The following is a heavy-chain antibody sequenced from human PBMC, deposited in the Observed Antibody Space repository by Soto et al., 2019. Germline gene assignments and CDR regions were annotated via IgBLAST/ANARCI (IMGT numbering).Heavy chain of an antibody. CDR1: GGSVSSGRYQ. J-gene: IGHJ6*02. V-gene: IGHV4-61*01. CDR3: ASLQFYDFWSGSGRMDV. Sequence: SETLSLTCTVSGGSVSSGRYQWSWIRQSPGKGLEWIGYIYYTGTTNYNPSLKSRVTISVDTSKSQFSLKLTSVTAADTALYFCASLQFYDFWSGSGRMDVWGQGTSVTVSS. CDR2: IYYTGTT. D-gene: IGHD3-3*01.